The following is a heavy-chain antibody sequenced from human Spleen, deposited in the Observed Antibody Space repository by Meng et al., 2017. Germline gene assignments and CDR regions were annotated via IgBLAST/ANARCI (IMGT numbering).Heavy chain of an antibody. D-gene: IGHD3-16*01. CDR1: GFTFSNAW. V-gene: IGHV3-15*01. CDR3: FGHIDY. CDR2: MKSNVDGGTV. J-gene: IGHJ4*02. Sequence: GGSLRLSCAASGFTFSNAWMTWVRQAPGKGLEWIGRMKSNVDGGTVDYAAAVKGRFTISRDDSKNMVYLQMNSLKSEDTAVYYCFGHIDYWGQGTLVTVPQ.